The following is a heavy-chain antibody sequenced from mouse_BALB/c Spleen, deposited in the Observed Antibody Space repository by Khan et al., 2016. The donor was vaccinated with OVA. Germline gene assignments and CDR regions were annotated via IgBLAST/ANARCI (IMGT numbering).Heavy chain of an antibody. Sequence: QVRLQQSGAELVKPGASVRLSCKASGYTFTSYYLYWVKQRPGQGLEWIGDINPSNGDTNFNENFKSKTTLTVDKSSNTAYIHLNSLTSEDSAVDYCTRAGYGSFAYWGQGTLVTVSA. D-gene: IGHD2-2*01. CDR2: INPSNGDT. CDR3: TRAGYGSFAY. CDR1: GYTFTSYY. V-gene: IGHV1-53*01. J-gene: IGHJ3*01.